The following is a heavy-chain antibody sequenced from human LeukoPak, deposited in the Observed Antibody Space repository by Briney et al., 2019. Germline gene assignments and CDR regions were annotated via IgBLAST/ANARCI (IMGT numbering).Heavy chain of an antibody. CDR2: IYTSGST. CDR3: ASQGYSSTDFDY. V-gene: IGHV4-61*02. J-gene: IGHJ4*02. Sequence: SQTLSLTCTVSGGSISSGHYFWGWIRQPAGKGLEWIGRIYTSGSTNYNPSLKSRVTMSVDTSKNQFSLKLSSVTAADTAVYYCASQGYSSTDFDYWGQGTLVTVSS. CDR1: GGSISSGHYF. D-gene: IGHD6-13*01.